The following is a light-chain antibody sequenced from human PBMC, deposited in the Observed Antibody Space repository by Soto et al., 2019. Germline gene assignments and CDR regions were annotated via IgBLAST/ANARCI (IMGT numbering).Light chain of an antibody. CDR2: DAS. CDR3: QHYNSYSEA. V-gene: IGKV1-5*01. J-gene: IGKJ1*01. Sequence: DVQMTQSPSTLSASIGERITISCRANQSISNFLAWYQQKPGKAPKLLIYDASTLESGVPSRFRGSGSATEFTLTISSLQPDDLQTYYCQHYNSYSEAFGQGTKVDIK. CDR1: QSISNF.